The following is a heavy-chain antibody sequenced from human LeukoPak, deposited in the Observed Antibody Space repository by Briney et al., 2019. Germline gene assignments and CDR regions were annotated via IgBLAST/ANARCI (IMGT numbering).Heavy chain of an antibody. CDR2: IYYSGST. Sequence: SETLSLTCTVYGGSIRSYYWSWIRQPPGKGLEWIGYIYYSGSTNYNPSLKSRVTISVDTSKNQFSLKLSSVTAADTAVYYCASHMYSSSPFFDYWGQGTLVTVSS. D-gene: IGHD6-6*01. V-gene: IGHV4-59*01. CDR1: GGSIRSYY. CDR3: ASHMYSSSPFFDY. J-gene: IGHJ4*02.